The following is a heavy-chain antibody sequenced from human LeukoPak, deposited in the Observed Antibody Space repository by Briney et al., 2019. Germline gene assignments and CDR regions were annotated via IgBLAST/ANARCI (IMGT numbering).Heavy chain of an antibody. Sequence: PGGSLRLSCAAAEFTFSSYAMHWVRQAPGKGLEWVAVMSYDGSNKYYADSVKGRFTISRDNSKNTLYLQMNSLRAEDTAVYYCARDRGRLQSRSFFDYWGQGTLVTVSS. CDR2: MSYDGSNK. D-gene: IGHD5-24*01. J-gene: IGHJ4*02. CDR3: ARDRGRLQSRSFFDY. V-gene: IGHV3-30-3*01. CDR1: EFTFSSYA.